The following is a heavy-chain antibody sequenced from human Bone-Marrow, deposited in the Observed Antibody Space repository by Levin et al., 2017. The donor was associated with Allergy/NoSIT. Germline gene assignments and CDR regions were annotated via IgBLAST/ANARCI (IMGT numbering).Heavy chain of an antibody. CDR3: AKEAVTGGFDY. J-gene: IGHJ4*02. CDR1: GFTFSAFG. D-gene: IGHD2-21*02. CDR2: VSHDGSHR. Sequence: GGSLRLSCAASGFTFSAFGMHWVRQAPGRGLEWVAVVSHDGSHRVYADSVKARFTISRDNSKKIHYLQMDSLGPEDTAVYYCAKEAVTGGFDYWGQGPLVTVSS. V-gene: IGHV3-33*06.